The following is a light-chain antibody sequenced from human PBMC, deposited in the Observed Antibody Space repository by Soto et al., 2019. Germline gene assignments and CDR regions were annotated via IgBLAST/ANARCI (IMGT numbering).Light chain of an antibody. V-gene: IGLV8-61*01. CDR2: STN. CDR3: VLYMGSGIPWM. J-gene: IGLJ3*02. CDR1: SGSVSTSFY. Sequence: QTVVTQEPSLSVSPGGTVTLTCGLSSGSVSTSFYPGWYQQTPGQAPRTLIYSTNTRSSGVPDRFSGSILGNKAALTITGAQTDDECDYYCVLYMGSGIPWMLGGGTKLTVL.